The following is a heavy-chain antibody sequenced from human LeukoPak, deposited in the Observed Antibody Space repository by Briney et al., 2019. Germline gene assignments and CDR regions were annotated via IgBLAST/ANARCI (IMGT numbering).Heavy chain of an antibody. CDR1: GLTFSSYE. J-gene: IGHJ6*02. CDR3: AREAYYDILTGYYSYYYGMDV. D-gene: IGHD3-9*01. CDR2: ISSSSSYI. V-gene: IGHV3-21*01. Sequence: GGSLRLSCAASGLTFSSYEMNWVRQAPGKGLEWVSSISSSSSYIYYADSVKGRFTISRDNAKNSLYLQMNSLRAEDTAVYYCAREAYYDILTGYYSYYYGMDVWGQGTTVTVSS.